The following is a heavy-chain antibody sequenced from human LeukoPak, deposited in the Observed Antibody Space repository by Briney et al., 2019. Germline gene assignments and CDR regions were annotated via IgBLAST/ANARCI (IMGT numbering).Heavy chain of an antibody. D-gene: IGHD5-24*01. Sequence: PGGSLRLSCAASGFTFSSYSMNWVRQAPGKGLERVSSISSSSSDMYYADSVKGRFTISRDNAKNSLYLQMNSLRAEDTGVYYCARGPFSCLRWLQQCGDDAFDIWGQGTMVTVSS. CDR1: GFTFSSYS. V-gene: IGHV3-21*01. CDR2: ISSSSSDM. J-gene: IGHJ3*02. CDR3: ARGPFSCLRWLQQCGDDAFDI.